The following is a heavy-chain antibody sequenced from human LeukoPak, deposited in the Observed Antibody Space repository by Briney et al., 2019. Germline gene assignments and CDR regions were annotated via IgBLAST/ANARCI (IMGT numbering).Heavy chain of an antibody. V-gene: IGHV4-59*08. CDR2: FLNSGTT. J-gene: IGHJ4*02. CDR3: ARRYSSSYVYFDY. D-gene: IGHD6-13*01. Sequence: ETLSHTCTVSGGSITSDYWSWIRQPPGKGLEWIGDFLNSGTTNYNPSLKSRVTMSVDTSRNQFSLKLSSVTAADTAVYYCARRYSSSYVYFDYWGQGTLVTVSS. CDR1: GGSITSDY.